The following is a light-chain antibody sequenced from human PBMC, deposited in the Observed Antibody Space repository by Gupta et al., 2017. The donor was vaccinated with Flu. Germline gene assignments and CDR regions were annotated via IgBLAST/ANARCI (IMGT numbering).Light chain of an antibody. V-gene: IGKV1-39*01. CDR2: AAS. J-gene: IGKJ2*01. CDR3: QQSYGDPYT. Sequence: DIQMTQSPSSLSAFVGDRVTISCRASQNIRTYVTWYQQKPGKAPKLLIYAASNLQSGVPSRFSGTGSGTDFTLTISSLQPEDFAIYYCQQSYGDPYTFGQGPKLEI. CDR1: QNIRTY.